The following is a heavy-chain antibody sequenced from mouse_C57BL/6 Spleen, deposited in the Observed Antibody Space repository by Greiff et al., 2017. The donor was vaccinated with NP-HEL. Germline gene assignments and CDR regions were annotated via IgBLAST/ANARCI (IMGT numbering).Heavy chain of an antibody. D-gene: IGHD1-1*01. CDR1: GYTFTDYE. Sequence: VKLQQSGAELVRPGASVTLSCKASGYTFTDYEMHWVKQTPVHGLEWIGAIDPETGGTAYNQKFKGKAILTADKSSSTASMQLRSLTSEDSAVYSCTRYYYGSHYAMDYWGQGTSVTVSS. CDR2: IDPETGGT. CDR3: TRYYYGSHYAMDY. J-gene: IGHJ4*01. V-gene: IGHV1-15*01.